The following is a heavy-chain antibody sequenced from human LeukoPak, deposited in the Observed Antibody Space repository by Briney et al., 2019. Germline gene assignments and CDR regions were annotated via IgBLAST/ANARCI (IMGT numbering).Heavy chain of an antibody. CDR3: ASCVGSCYSAPFDY. V-gene: IGHV3-53*01. D-gene: IGHD2-15*01. J-gene: IGHJ4*02. Sequence: GGSLRLSCAASGFTVSSNYMNWVRQAPGKGLEWVSVIYSGSSTYYADSVKGRLTISRDNSKNTLYLQVNSLRAEDTAVYYCASCVGSCYSAPFDYWGQGTLVTVSS. CDR1: GFTVSSNY. CDR2: IYSGSST.